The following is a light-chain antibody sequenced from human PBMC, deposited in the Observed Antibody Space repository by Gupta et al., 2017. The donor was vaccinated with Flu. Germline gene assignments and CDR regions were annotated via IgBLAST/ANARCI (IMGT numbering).Light chain of an antibody. CDR1: HSVNSY. CDR2: DAS. Sequence: EIVLTQSPATLSLSPGERATLSCRASHSVNSYLAWYQQKPGQAPRLLIYDASNRATGIPARFSGSGSGTDFTLTISSLQPEDSAVYYCQQRSSRPPLTFGRGTKVEIK. J-gene: IGKJ1*01. V-gene: IGKV3-11*01. CDR3: QQRSSRPPLT.